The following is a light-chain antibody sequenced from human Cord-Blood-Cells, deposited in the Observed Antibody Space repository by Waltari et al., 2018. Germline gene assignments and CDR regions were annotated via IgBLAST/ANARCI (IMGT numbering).Light chain of an antibody. CDR3: QQYGSSPYT. CDR2: GAS. Sequence: EIVLTQSPGTLSLSPGERATLSCRASQSVSSSYLAWNQQKPCQAPRLLIFGASSRATVIPDRFSGSRSGTDFTITISRLAPEDFAVYFCQQYGSSPYTFGQGTKLEIK. J-gene: IGKJ2*01. V-gene: IGKV3-20*01. CDR1: QSVSSSY.